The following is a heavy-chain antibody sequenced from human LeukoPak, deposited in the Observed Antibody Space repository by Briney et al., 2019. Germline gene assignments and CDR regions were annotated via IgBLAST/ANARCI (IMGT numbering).Heavy chain of an antibody. CDR2: LNPSSGST. CDR1: GYTFTNFY. D-gene: IGHD6-19*01. Sequence: ASVKVSCKASGYTFTNFYMHWVRQAPGQGLGWMGVLNPSSGSTIYAQKFQGRVTLTRDTSTSTVYMELSSLRSEDTAMYYCARGFSSGWYNYFDYWGQGTLVTVSS. CDR3: ARGFSSGWYNYFDY. J-gene: IGHJ4*02. V-gene: IGHV1-46*01.